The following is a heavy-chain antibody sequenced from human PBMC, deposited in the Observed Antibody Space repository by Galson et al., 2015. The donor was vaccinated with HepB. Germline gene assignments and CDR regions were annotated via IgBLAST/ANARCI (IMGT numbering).Heavy chain of an antibody. V-gene: IGHV1-2*05. CDR1: GYTFTDYY. J-gene: IGHJ4*02. D-gene: IGHD6-19*01. CDR2: LNPNSGGT. CDR3: VREDRDSGLIDY. Sequence: SVKVSCKASGYTFTDYYIHWVRQAPGQGLEWMGRLNPNSGGTDYAQNFQGRVTMTRDTSISTAYMELSRLRSDDTVVFYCVREDRDSGLIDYWGQGTLVTVSS.